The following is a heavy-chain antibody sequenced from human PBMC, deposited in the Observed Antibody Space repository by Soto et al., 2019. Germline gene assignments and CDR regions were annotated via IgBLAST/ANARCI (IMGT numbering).Heavy chain of an antibody. CDR3: ARNSPGVYALWVDV. V-gene: IGHV3-33*01. CDR1: GFTFSSYG. Sequence: PGGSLRLSCAASGFTFSSYGMHWVRQAPGKGLEWVAVIWYDGSNKYYADSVKGRFTISRDNSKNTLYLQMNSLRAEDTAVYYCARNSPGVYALWVDVWGQGTTVTVSS. D-gene: IGHD2-8*01. CDR2: IWYDGSNK. J-gene: IGHJ6*02.